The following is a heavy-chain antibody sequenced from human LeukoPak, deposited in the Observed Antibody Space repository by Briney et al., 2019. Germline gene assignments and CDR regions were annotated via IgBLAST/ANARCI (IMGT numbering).Heavy chain of an antibody. V-gene: IGHV3-21*01. CDR3: ARALRVHSRDGSQGY. CDR2: ISSSSSYI. D-gene: IGHD5-24*01. J-gene: IGHJ4*02. CDR1: GFTFSSYS. Sequence: PGTSLRLSCAASGFTFSSYSMNWVRQAPGKGLEWVSSISSSSSYIYYADSVKGRFTISRDNAKNSLYLQMNSLRAEDTAVYYCARALRVHSRDGSQGYWGQGTLVTVSS.